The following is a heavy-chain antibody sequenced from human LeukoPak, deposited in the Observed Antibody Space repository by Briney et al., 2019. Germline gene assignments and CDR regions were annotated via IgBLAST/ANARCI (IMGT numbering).Heavy chain of an antibody. CDR2: ITVGGSDT. CDR3: ARGGYHAYYLDY. J-gene: IGHJ4*02. V-gene: IGHV3-23*01. Sequence: GGSLRLSCVTSGFTFSSSAMTWVRQAPGKGLEWVSTITVGGSDTNYADSVKGRFTISRDNAKNTLYLQMNSLRAEDTAVYYCARGGYHAYYLDYWGQGSLVTVSS. D-gene: IGHD5-18*01. CDR1: GFTFSSSA.